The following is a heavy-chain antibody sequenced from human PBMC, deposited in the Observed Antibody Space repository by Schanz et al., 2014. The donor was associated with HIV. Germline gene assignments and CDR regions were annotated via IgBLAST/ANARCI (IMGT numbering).Heavy chain of an antibody. CDR1: GFIFSSYG. V-gene: IGHV3-33*08. CDR3: ARSPDWAGTDAFDI. J-gene: IGHJ3*02. D-gene: IGHD6-19*01. CDR2: IWYDGSYK. Sequence: QVQLVESGGGVVQPGRSLRLSCAASGFIFSSYGMHWVRQAPGKGLEWVAVIWYDGSYKYYADSVKGRFTISRDNPKNTLYLQRNSLRAEDTAIYYCARSPDWAGTDAFDIWGQGTMVTVSS.